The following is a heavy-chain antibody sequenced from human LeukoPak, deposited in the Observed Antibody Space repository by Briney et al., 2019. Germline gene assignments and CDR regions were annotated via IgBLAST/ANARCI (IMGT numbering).Heavy chain of an antibody. J-gene: IGHJ4*02. CDR3: ARWAMTTVTSPLGY. Sequence: ASVKVSCKASGYTFTNYGLSWVRQPPGQGLEWMGWIGAYSGNTNYAQKFQGRVTMTTDTSTSTAYMELRSLRSDDTAVYYCARWAMTTVTSPLGYWGQGTLVTVSS. CDR2: IGAYSGNT. D-gene: IGHD4-17*01. V-gene: IGHV1-18*01. CDR1: GYTFTNYG.